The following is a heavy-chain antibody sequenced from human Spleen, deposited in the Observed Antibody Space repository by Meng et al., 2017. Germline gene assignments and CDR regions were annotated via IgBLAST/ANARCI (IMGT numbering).Heavy chain of an antibody. Sequence: QVQLQQWGAGLLKPSETLSLTCAVYGGSFSGYYWSWIRQPPGKGLEWIGEINHSGSTNYNPSLKSRVTISVDTSKNQFSLKLSSVTAADTAVYYCARSGDSSGYGYNWFDPWGQGTLVTVFS. CDR3: ARSGDSSGYGYNWFDP. CDR1: GGSFSGYY. D-gene: IGHD3-22*01. V-gene: IGHV4-34*01. CDR2: INHSGST. J-gene: IGHJ5*02.